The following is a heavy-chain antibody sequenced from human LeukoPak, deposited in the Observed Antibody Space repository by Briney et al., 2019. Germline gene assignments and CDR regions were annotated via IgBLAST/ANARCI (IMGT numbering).Heavy chain of an antibody. CDR3: AKDRGGNFDSNPRRFYYYMDV. J-gene: IGHJ6*03. Sequence: GGSLRLSCAASGFTFSSYWMHWVRQAPGKGLVWVSHMNTDGSSTTYADSVKGRFTISRDNAKNTLYLQMSRLRAEDTAVYCCAKDRGGNFDSNPRRFYYYMDVWGKGTTVTVSS. V-gene: IGHV3-74*01. D-gene: IGHD3-9*01. CDR1: GFTFSSYW. CDR2: MNTDGSST.